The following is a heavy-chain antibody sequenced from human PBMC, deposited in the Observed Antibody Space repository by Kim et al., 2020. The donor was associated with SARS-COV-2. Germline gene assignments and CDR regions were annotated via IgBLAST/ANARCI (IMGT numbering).Heavy chain of an antibody. J-gene: IGHJ4*02. CDR1: GFTFSSYA. D-gene: IGHD6-25*01. CDR2: ISASGGST. Sequence: GGSLRLSCAASGFTFSSYAMRWVRQAPGKGLEWVSAISASGGSTYYADSVEGRSTISRDNSKSTLYLQRNSLRAEDTAVYYCAQAQRLRSGYYFYYWGEGTLGSVSP. V-gene: IGHV3-23*01. CDR3: AQAQRLRSGYYFYY.